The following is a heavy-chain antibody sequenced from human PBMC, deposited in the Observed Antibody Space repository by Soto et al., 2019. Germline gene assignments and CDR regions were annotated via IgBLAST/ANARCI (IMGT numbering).Heavy chain of an antibody. D-gene: IGHD2-2*01. V-gene: IGHV1-18*04. CDR1: GYTFTSYG. CDR2: ISSYNGNT. J-gene: IGHJ5*02. CDR3: ARGPRYCSTTTCFSGVTWFDP. Sequence: QVQLVQSGAEVKKPGASVKVSCKASGYTFTSYGISWVRQAPGQGLEWMGWISSYNGNTKYAQKVQGRVTLTTDTSTSTTYMELRSLRSDDTAVYYCARGPRYCSTTTCFSGVTWFDPWGQGTLVTVSS.